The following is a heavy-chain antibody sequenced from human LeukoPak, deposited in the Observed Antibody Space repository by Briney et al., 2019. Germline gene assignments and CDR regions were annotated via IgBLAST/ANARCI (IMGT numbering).Heavy chain of an antibody. V-gene: IGHV4-34*01. CDR1: GGSFSSYY. D-gene: IGHD3-16*01. CDR2: INHSGST. CDR3: ARGHVGSYVCYYYYGMDV. J-gene: IGHJ6*02. Sequence: SETLSLTCAVYGGSFSSYYWSWIRQPPGKGLEWIGEINHSGSTDYNPSLKSRVTISVDTSKNQFSLKLSSVTAADTAVYYCARGHVGSYVCYYYYGMDVWGQGTTVTVSS.